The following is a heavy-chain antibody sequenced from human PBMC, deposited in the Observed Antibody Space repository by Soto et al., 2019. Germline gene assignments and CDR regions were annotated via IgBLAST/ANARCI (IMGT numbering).Heavy chain of an antibody. Sequence: GGSLRLSCAASGFSLRRYSMNWVRQAPGKGLEWVSSISSSSNNIYYADSVKGRFTISRDNAKNSLFLQVNSLRDEDTAVYFCARDLTTATRAFDYWGQGTLVTVSS. CDR3: ARDLTTATRAFDY. CDR2: ISSSSNNI. CDR1: GFSLRRYS. D-gene: IGHD6-6*01. J-gene: IGHJ4*02. V-gene: IGHV3-21*01.